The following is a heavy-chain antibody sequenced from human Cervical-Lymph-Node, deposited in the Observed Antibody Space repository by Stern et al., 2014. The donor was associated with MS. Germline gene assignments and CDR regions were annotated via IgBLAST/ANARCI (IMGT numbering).Heavy chain of an antibody. CDR1: GFTFSSYS. J-gene: IGHJ4*01. CDR3: ARELDPLDY. Sequence: MQLVQSGGGLVKPGGSLRLSCAASGFTFSSYSMNWVRQAPGKGMEGVSSISSGSTYINYADSVKGRFTVSRDNAKNSLYLQMSSLRAEDTAVYYCARELDPLDYWGHGTLVTVSS. V-gene: IGHV3-21*01. CDR2: ISSGSTYI.